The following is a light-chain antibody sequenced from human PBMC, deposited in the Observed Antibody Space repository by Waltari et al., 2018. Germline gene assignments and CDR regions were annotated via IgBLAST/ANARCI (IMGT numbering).Light chain of an antibody. Sequence: DIQMTQSPSTLSASIGDGVTITCRASQSISGWLAWYQQKPGKAPKLLIFKASNLQSGVPSRFSGSGSGTDFTLTISSLQPDDFATYYCQHYNSYSPITFGQGTRLEIK. V-gene: IGKV1-5*03. CDR2: KAS. CDR3: QHYNSYSPIT. CDR1: QSISGW. J-gene: IGKJ5*01.